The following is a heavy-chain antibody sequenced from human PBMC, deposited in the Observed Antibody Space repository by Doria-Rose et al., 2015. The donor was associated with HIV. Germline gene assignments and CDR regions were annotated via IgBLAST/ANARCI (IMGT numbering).Heavy chain of an antibody. Sequence: VQLQESGPGLVKPSETLSLTCSVSGGSISHYYWSWIRQPPGKGLEYIGDIVDTGSTDSSPSLKSRVSISIDTSKNKFSLRLSSVTAADTAVYYCARVLSGTYDYWGQGTLVTVSS. V-gene: IGHV4-59*01. CDR3: ARVLSGTYDY. CDR2: IVDTGST. CDR1: GGSISHYY. D-gene: IGHD1-26*01. J-gene: IGHJ4*02.